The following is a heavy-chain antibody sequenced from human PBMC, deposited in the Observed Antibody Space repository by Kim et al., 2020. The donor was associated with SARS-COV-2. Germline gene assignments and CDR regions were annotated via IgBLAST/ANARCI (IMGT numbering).Heavy chain of an antibody. CDR2: INAGNGNT. CDR1: GYTFTSYA. CDR3: ARDLPNPHGSGSATLDY. D-gene: IGHD3-10*01. Sequence: ASVKVSCKASGYTFTSYAMHWVRQAPGQRLEWMGWINAGNGNTKYSQKFQGRVTITRDTSASTAYMELSSLRSEDTAVYYCARDLPNPHGSGSATLDYWGQGTLVTVSS. V-gene: IGHV1-3*01. J-gene: IGHJ4*02.